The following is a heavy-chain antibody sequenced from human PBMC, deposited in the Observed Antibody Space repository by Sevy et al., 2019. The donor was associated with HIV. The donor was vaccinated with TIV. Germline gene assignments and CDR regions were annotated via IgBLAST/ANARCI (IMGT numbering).Heavy chain of an antibody. CDR2: ISASNGNT. Sequence: ASVKVSCKASGYTSMNYGISWVRQAPGQGLEWMGWISASNGNTNYAQKFQGRVTMTTDTSTTTAYMELRSLRSDDTAVYYCALYCSTTNCIFDYWGQGTLVTVSS. CDR1: GYTSMNYG. D-gene: IGHD2-2*01. V-gene: IGHV1-18*01. CDR3: ALYCSTTNCIFDY. J-gene: IGHJ4*02.